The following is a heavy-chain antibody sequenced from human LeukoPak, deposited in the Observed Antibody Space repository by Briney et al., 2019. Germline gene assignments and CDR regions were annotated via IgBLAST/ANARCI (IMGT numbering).Heavy chain of an antibody. Sequence: SETLSLTCSVSGGSISSYYWSWIRQPPGKGLEWIGYIYCSGSTNYNPSLKSRVTISVDTSKNQFSLKLSSVTAADTAVYYCARESYYYDSSGYYGRRYFDYWGQGTLVTVSS. V-gene: IGHV4-59*01. CDR3: ARESYYYDSSGYYGRRYFDY. CDR1: GGSISSYY. J-gene: IGHJ4*02. D-gene: IGHD3-22*01. CDR2: IYCSGST.